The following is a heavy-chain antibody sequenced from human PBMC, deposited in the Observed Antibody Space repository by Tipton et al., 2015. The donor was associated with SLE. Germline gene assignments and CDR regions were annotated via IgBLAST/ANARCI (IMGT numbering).Heavy chain of an antibody. V-gene: IGHV4-39*07. CDR2: IHSSGST. Sequence: TLSLTCTVSGGSVSSSSYYWGWIRQSPGKGLEWRKGLEWIASIHSSGSTYHNPSLKSRVTLSVDTSKNQLSLKLTSVTAADTAVYYCARGMLTWRGAIVGVDVWGQGTTVNVSS. CDR3: ARGMLTWRGAIVGVDV. J-gene: IGHJ6*02. D-gene: IGHD2-8*01. CDR1: GGSVSSSSYY.